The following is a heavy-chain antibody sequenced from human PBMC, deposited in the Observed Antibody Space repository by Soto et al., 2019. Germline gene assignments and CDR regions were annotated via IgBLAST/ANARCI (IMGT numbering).Heavy chain of an antibody. J-gene: IGHJ4*02. CDR2: IYYSGST. Sequence: SETLSLTCTVSGGSISSSSYYWGWIRQPPGKGLEWIGSIYYSGSTYYNPSLKSRVTISVDTSKNQFSLKLSSVTAADTAVYYCARSPDQDIVLMVYAFGENYFDYWGQGTLVTVSS. D-gene: IGHD2-8*01. CDR1: GGSISSSSYY. V-gene: IGHV4-39*01. CDR3: ARSPDQDIVLMVYAFGENYFDY.